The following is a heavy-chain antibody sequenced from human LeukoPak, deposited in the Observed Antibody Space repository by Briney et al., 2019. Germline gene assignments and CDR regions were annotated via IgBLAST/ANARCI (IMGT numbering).Heavy chain of an antibody. Sequence: GGSLRLSCAAAGFTVSSNYMNWVRQAPGTGLEWASVIYSGGTTYYADPVKGRFTISRDNSKNAVYLQMNNLRAEDTAVYYCARESNGKFDYWGQGTLVTVSS. CDR3: ARESNGKFDY. V-gene: IGHV3-66*01. CDR2: IYSGGTT. D-gene: IGHD2-8*01. J-gene: IGHJ4*02. CDR1: GFTVSSNY.